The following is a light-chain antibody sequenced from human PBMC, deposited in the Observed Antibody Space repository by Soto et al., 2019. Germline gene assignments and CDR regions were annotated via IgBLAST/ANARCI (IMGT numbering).Light chain of an antibody. CDR3: QKYEK. Sequence: EIVLTQSPGTLSLSPGGRVTLSCRASQSVRSNLLAWYQQKPGQAPWLLIWGASHRAGGVPDRISGSGSGTDLSLTISRLEPEDFALHSCQKYEKFGQWTKV. CDR2: GAS. CDR1: QSVRSNL. J-gene: IGKJ1*01. V-gene: IGKV3-20*01.